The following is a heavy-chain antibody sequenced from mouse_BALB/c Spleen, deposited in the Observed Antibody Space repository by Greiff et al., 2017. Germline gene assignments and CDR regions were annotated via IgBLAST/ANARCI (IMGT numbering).Heavy chain of an antibody. CDR1: GFTFSSYA. D-gene: IGHD2-10*02. CDR3: IRGGYGNYGKDY. J-gene: IGHJ4*01. Sequence: EVQLVESGGGLVKPGGSLKLSCAASGFTFSSYAMSWVRQTPEKRLEWVASISSGGNTYYPDSVKGRFTISRDNARNILYLQMSSLRSEDTAMYYCIRGGYGNYGKDYWGQGTSVTVSS. CDR2: ISSGGNT. V-gene: IGHV5-6-5*01.